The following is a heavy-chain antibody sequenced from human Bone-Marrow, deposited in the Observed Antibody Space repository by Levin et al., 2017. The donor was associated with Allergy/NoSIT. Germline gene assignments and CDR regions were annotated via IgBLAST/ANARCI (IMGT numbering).Heavy chain of an antibody. CDR1: GFTFNTFS. Sequence: LSLTCAASGFTFNTFSMNWVRQAPGKGLEWVSSISGGSSFTHYADSVKGRFTISRDNAKNSLYLQMNSLRADDTAVYYCAGQQLVTAEYFQHWGQGTLVSVTS. CDR2: ISGGSSFT. V-gene: IGHV3-21*01. J-gene: IGHJ1*01. D-gene: IGHD6-13*01. CDR3: AGQQLVTAEYFQH.